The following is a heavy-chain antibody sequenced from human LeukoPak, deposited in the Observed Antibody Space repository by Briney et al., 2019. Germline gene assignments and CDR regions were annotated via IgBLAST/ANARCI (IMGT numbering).Heavy chain of an antibody. CDR3: VPADKQ. Sequence: GGSLRLSCAASGFTFSNYAMNWVRQAPGKGLEWVSGISGSGYSTYYADSVKGRFTISRDNAKNTLSLQMNSLRAEDTAVYYCVPADKQWGQGTLVTVSS. CDR1: GFTFSNYA. J-gene: IGHJ4*02. CDR2: ISGSGYST. V-gene: IGHV3-23*01.